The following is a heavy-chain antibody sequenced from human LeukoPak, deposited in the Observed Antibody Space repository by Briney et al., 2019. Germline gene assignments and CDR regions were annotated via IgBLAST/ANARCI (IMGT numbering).Heavy chain of an antibody. Sequence: ASVKVSCKVSGYTFTDYYMHWVQQAPGKGLEWMGLVDPEDGETIYAEKFQGRLTITADTSTDTAYMELSSLRSEDTAIYYCARATDKGQQLGRGWFDPWGQGTLVTVSS. CDR1: GYTFTDYY. V-gene: IGHV1-69-2*01. D-gene: IGHD6-13*01. CDR2: VDPEDGET. CDR3: ARATDKGQQLGRGWFDP. J-gene: IGHJ5*02.